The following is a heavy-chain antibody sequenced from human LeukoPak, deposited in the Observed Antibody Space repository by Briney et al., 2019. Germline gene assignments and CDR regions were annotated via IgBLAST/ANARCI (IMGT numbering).Heavy chain of an antibody. CDR2: IYFGGTT. CDR3: ARRTAKWNHRSPEFDP. V-gene: IGHV4-59*08. Sequence: SETLSLTCTVSGGSISVYYWSWIRQPPGKGLEWIGDIYFGGTTNYKTSLKSRVTISLHTSTNQFSLNLTSVTAADTAEYFCARRTAKWNHRSPEFDPWGQGTLVIVSS. J-gene: IGHJ5*01. D-gene: IGHD1-14*01. CDR1: GGSISVYY.